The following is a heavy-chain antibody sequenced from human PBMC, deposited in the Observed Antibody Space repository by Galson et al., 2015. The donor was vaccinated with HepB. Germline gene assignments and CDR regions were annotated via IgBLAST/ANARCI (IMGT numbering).Heavy chain of an antibody. J-gene: IGHJ6*02. CDR2: IGTAGDT. V-gene: IGHV3-13*04. CDR1: GFTFSSYD. D-gene: IGHD3-9*01. Sequence: SLRLSCAASGFTFSSYDMHWVRQATGKGLEWVSAIGTAGDTYYPGSVKGRFTISRDNSKNTLYLQMNSLRAEDTAVYYCARGDILTGHYDIDYYYGMDVWGQGTTVTVSS. CDR3: ARGDILTGHYDIDYYYGMDV.